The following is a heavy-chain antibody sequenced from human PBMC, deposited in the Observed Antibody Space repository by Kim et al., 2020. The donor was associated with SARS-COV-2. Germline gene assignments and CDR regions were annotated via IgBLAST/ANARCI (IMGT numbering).Heavy chain of an antibody. V-gene: IGHV3-23*01. CDR3: AKDSIRRITMIVVVISSFDY. Sequence: GGSLRLSCAASGFTFSSYAMSWVRQAPGKGLEWVSAISGSGGSTYYADSVKGRFTISRDNSKNTLYLQMNSLRAEDTAVYYCAKDSIRRITMIVVVISSFDYWGQGTLVTVSS. CDR2: ISGSGGST. J-gene: IGHJ4*02. CDR1: GFTFSSYA. D-gene: IGHD3-22*01.